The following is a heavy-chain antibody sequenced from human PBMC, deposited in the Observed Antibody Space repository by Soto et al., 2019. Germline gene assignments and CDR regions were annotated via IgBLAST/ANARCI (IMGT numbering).Heavy chain of an antibody. Sequence: SETLSRTCAVYGGSFSGYYWSWIRQPPGKGLEWIGEINHSGSTNYNPSLKSRVTISVDTSKNQFSLKLSSVTAADTAVYYCARVGGAKGYSSSWYNYYYGMDVWGQGTTVTVSS. CDR2: INHSGST. J-gene: IGHJ6*02. V-gene: IGHV4-34*01. D-gene: IGHD6-13*01. CDR3: ARVGGAKGYSSSWYNYYYGMDV. CDR1: GGSFSGYY.